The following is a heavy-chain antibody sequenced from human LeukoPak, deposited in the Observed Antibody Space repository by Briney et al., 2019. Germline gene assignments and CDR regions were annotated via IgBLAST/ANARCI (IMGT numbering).Heavy chain of an antibody. J-gene: IGHJ4*02. Sequence: SETLSLTCNVSHYSVNSGHNWGWIRPPPGKGLEFIGYIHSDGTTNYDSSLQSRVAISLDTSKIQFSLRLYSVTAADTALYFCARLNFRGGEALHFDSWGQGTLVTVSS. CDR1: HYSVNSGHN. CDR2: IHSDGTT. D-gene: IGHD3-16*01. CDR3: ARLNFRGGEALHFDS. V-gene: IGHV4-38-2*02.